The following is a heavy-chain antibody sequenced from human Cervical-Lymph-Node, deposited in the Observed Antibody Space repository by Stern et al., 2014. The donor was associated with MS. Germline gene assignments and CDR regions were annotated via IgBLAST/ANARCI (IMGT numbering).Heavy chain of an antibody. V-gene: IGHV2-5*02. J-gene: IGHJ4*02. Sequence: QVTLKESGPTLVKPTQTLTLTCTFSGFSLSTSGVGGGWIRQPPGKALAGLGQIYWADDERYSPSLKSRLTITKDTSKNQVVLTMTNVEPADTATYYGAHLVTGLWSGYYNFDYWGQGSLVTVSS. CDR1: GFSLSTSGVG. CDR3: AHLVTGLWSGYYNFDY. D-gene: IGHD3-3*01. CDR2: IYWADDE.